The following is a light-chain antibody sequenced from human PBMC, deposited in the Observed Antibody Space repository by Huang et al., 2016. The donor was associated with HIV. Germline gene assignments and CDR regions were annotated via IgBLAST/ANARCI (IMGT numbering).Light chain of an antibody. J-gene: IGKJ1*01. Sequence: DIQMTQSPSSLSASVGDRVTITCRASHGIGNSLAWYQQKPEKAPRLLLYATSTFESGVPSRFSGSGSGTHYTLTINNLQPEDIASYYCQQYHSLPWTFGQGTKVEIK. CDR1: HGIGNS. CDR2: ATS. V-gene: IGKV1-NL1*01. CDR3: QQYHSLPWT.